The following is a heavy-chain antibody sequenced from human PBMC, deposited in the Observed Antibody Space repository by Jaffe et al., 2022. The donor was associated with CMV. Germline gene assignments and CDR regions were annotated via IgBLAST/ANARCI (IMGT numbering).Heavy chain of an antibody. J-gene: IGHJ6*02. Sequence: EVQLVESGGGLVQPGGSLRLSCAASGFTFSSYSMNWVRQAPGKGLEWVSYISSSSSTIYYADSVKGRFTISRDNAKNSLYLQMNSLRDEDTAVYYCARDDYDFWSGYYWGEFYYGMDVWGQGTTVTVSS. CDR3: ARDDYDFWSGYYWGEFYYGMDV. V-gene: IGHV3-48*02. CDR2: ISSSSSTI. CDR1: GFTFSSYS. D-gene: IGHD3-3*01.